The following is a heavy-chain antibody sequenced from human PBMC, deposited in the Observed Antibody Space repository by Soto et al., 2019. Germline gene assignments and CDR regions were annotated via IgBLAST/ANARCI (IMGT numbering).Heavy chain of an antibody. CDR2: IKTDGSST. D-gene: IGHD5-18*01. Sequence: EVQLVESGGDLVQPGGSLRLSCAASGLSFSSYWMHWVRQAPGKGLVWVSRIKTDGSSTDYADSVKGRFTISRDNAKNTLYLQMNSLRAEDTAVYYCAKREGNTYGLFHWGQGTLVTVSS. V-gene: IGHV3-74*01. CDR3: AKREGNTYGLFH. J-gene: IGHJ4*02. CDR1: GLSFSSYW.